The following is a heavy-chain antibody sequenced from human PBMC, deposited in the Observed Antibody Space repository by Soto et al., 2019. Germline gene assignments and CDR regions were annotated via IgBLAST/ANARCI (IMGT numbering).Heavy chain of an antibody. V-gene: IGHV1-24*01. D-gene: IGHD2-2*01. J-gene: IGHJ6*02. CDR3: ATVPCSSTSCLHYYCYYGMDV. Sequence: ASVKVSCKVSGYNLTELSMHWVRQAPGKGLEWMGGFDPEDGETIYAQKFQGRVTMTEDTSTDTAYMELSSLRSEDTAVYYCATVPCSSTSCLHYYCYYGMDVWGQGTTVTVS. CDR2: FDPEDGET. CDR1: GYNLTELS.